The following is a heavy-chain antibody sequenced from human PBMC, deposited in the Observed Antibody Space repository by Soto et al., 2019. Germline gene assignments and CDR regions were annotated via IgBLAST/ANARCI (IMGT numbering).Heavy chain of an antibody. V-gene: IGHV4-31*03. D-gene: IGHD3-10*01. CDR3: ASSMVRGVTSFDY. CDR1: GGSISSGGYY. Sequence: QVQLQESGPGLVKPSQTLSLTCTVSGGSISSGGYYLSWIRQHPGKGLEWIGYIYYSGSTYYNPSLKSRVXXSXDXXANQFSLKLSSVTAADTAVYYCASSMVRGVTSFDYWGQGTLVTVSS. J-gene: IGHJ4*02. CDR2: IYYSGST.